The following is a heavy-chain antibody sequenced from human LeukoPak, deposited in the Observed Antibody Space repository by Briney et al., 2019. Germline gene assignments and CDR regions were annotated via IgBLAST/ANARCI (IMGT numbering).Heavy chain of an antibody. CDR2: ISSSSSYI. CDR3: ARGGPRGYSYGYPVDFDY. J-gene: IGHJ4*02. Sequence: PGGSLRLSCAASGFTFSSYSMNWVRQAPGKGLEWVSSISSSSSYIYYADSVKGRFTISRDNAKNSLYLQMNSLRAEDTAVYYCARGGPRGYSYGYPVDFDYWGQGTLVTVSS. CDR1: GFTFSSYS. D-gene: IGHD5-18*01. V-gene: IGHV3-21*01.